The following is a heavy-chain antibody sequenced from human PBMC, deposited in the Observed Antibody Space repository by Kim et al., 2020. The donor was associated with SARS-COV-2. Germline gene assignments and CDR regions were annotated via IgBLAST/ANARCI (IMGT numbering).Heavy chain of an antibody. CDR3: ARERGHEDYDILTGYYGGGWFDP. CDR1: GGTFSSYA. D-gene: IGHD3-9*01. Sequence: SVKVSCKASGGTFSSYAISWVRQAPGQGLEWMGRIIPILGIANYAQKFQGRVTITADKSTSTAYMELSSLRSEDTAVYYCARERGHEDYDILTGYYGGGWFDPWGQGTLVTVSS. V-gene: IGHV1-69*04. J-gene: IGHJ5*02. CDR2: IIPILGIA.